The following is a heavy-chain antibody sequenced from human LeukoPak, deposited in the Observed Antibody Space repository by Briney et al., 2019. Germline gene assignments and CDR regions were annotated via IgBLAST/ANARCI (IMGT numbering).Heavy chain of an antibody. CDR3: ARAYYGDCDY. D-gene: IGHD4-17*01. V-gene: IGHV2-70*11. J-gene: IGHJ4*02. CDR1: GFSLSTSGVC. Sequence: SGPTLVNPTQTLTLTCTFSGFSLSTSGVCVNWIRQPPGKALEWLARIDWDDDKYYTTSLKTRLTISKDTSKNQVVLTMTNMDPVDTATYYCARAYYGDCDYWGQGTLVTVSS. CDR2: IDWDDDK.